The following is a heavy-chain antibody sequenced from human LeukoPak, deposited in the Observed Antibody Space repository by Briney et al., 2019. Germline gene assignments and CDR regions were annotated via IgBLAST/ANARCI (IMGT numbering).Heavy chain of an antibody. CDR3: ARKLVLFGY. Sequence: SETLSLTCAVYGGSFSGYYWSWIRQPPGKGLEWIGEINHSGSTNYNPSLKSRVTISVDTSKNQFPLKLSSVTAADTAVYYCARKLVLFGYWGQGTLVTVSS. V-gene: IGHV4-34*01. CDR1: GGSFSGYY. J-gene: IGHJ4*02. CDR2: INHSGST.